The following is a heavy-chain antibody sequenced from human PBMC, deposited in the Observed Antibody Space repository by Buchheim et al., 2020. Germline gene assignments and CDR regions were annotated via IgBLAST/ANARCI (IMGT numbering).Heavy chain of an antibody. CDR2: IYHSGST. Sequence: QVQLQESGPGLVKPSGTLSLTCAVSGGSISSSNWWSWVRQPPGKGLEWIGEIYHSGSTDYNPSLKSRVTISVDKSKNQFSLKLSSVTAADTAVYYCARGAATLYYDILTGYYRGVWFDPWGQGTL. J-gene: IGHJ5*02. CDR3: ARGAATLYYDILTGYYRGVWFDP. V-gene: IGHV4-4*02. CDR1: GGSISSSNW. D-gene: IGHD3-9*01.